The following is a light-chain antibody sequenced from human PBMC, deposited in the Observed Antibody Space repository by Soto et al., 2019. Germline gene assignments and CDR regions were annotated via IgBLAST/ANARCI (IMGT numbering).Light chain of an antibody. Sequence: QSALTQPASVSGSPGQSIAISCTGTSGDVGSYNFVSWYQQHPGKAPKLMIYDVSARPPGVSNRFSGSKSGNTASLTISGLQAEDEADYYCSSYTRTSTLVFGGGTKLTVL. CDR1: SGDVGSYNF. J-gene: IGLJ2*01. CDR2: DVS. V-gene: IGLV2-14*01. CDR3: SSYTRTSTLV.